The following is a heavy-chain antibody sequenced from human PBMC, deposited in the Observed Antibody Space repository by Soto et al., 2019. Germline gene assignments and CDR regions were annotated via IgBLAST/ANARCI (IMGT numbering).Heavy chain of an antibody. CDR2: ISGSGDST. CDR1: GFTFSSYA. Sequence: GESLKISCAASGFTFSSYAMSWVRQAPGKGLEWVSGISGSGDSTYYADSVKGRFTISRDNSKNTLYLQMNSLRAEDTAVYYCAKGVPGIAVAGTGYFQHWGQGTLVNVSS. CDR3: AKGVPGIAVAGTGYFQH. J-gene: IGHJ1*01. D-gene: IGHD6-19*01. V-gene: IGHV3-23*01.